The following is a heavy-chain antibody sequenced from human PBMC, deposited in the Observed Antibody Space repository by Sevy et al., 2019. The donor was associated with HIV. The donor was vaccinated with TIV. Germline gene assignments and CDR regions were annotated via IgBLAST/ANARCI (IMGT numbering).Heavy chain of an antibody. Sequence: GGSLRLSCVASGFTFSSYEMNWVRQAPGKGLEWVSYISNSGSIIYYEDSVKGRFTISKDNAKNSRYLQMNSLRAEDTAVYYCAREDGSRQYFQYWGQGTLVTV. CDR3: AREDGSRQYFQY. J-gene: IGHJ1*01. CDR1: GFTFSSYE. D-gene: IGHD6-13*01. CDR2: ISNSGSII. V-gene: IGHV3-48*03.